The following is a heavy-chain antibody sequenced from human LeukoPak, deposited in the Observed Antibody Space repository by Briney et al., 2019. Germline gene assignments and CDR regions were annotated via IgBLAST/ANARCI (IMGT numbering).Heavy chain of an antibody. CDR3: ARGRNYYGSGPYYFDY. CDR2: ISSSSSYI. V-gene: IGHV3-21*01. J-gene: IGHJ4*02. D-gene: IGHD3-10*01. CDR1: GFTFSSYA. Sequence: PGGSLRLSCAASGFTFSSYAMSWVRQAPGKGLEWVSSISSSSSYIYYADSVKGRFTISRDNAKNSLYLQMNSLRAEDTAVYYCARGRNYYGSGPYYFDYWGQGTLVTVSS.